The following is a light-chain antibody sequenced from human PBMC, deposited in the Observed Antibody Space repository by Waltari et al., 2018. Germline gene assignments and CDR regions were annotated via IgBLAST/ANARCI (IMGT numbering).Light chain of an antibody. J-gene: IGLJ3*02. CDR1: SSDVGSYNH. CDR3: SSFTSSNTWV. Sequence: QSALTQPPSVSGSPGQSVTISCPGTSSDVGSYNHVSWYQQPPGTAPKLLIYEVTNRPSGVPDRFSGSKSGNTASLTISGLQAEDEADYYCSSFTSSNTWVFGGGTKLTVL. V-gene: IGLV2-18*02. CDR2: EVT.